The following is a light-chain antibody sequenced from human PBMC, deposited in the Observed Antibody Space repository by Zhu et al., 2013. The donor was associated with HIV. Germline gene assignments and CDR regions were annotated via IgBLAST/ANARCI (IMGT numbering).Light chain of an antibody. CDR1: NIGSKS. CDR3: QVWDKSSDHVV. V-gene: IGLV3-21*02. CDR2: DDG. Sequence: SYVVTQPPSVSVAPGQPARITCGGNNIGSKSVHWYQQKPGQAPLLVVYDDGDRPSGIPERFSGSSSGNTATLTILGVEAGDEADYYCQVWDKSSDHVVFGGGTRLTGL. J-gene: IGLJ2*01.